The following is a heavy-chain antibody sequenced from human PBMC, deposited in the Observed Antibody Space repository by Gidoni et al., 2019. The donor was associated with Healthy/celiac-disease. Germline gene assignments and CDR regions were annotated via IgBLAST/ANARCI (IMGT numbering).Heavy chain of an antibody. CDR1: GFTFSSYG. CDR2: IWYAVRNK. J-gene: IGHJ6*03. D-gene: IGHD3-3*01. V-gene: IGHV3-33*01. CDR3: AREPITIFGALYYYYYMDV. Sequence: QVQLVESGGGVVQPGRSLRPSCAASGFTFSSYGMHRVRRAPGQGLAWGAVIWYAVRNKDYADSVKGRFTISRDNSKHTLYLQMNSLIAEDTAVYYCAREPITIFGALYYYYYMDVWGKGTTVTVSS.